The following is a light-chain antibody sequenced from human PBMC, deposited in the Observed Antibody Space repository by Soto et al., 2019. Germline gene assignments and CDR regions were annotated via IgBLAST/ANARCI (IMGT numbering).Light chain of an antibody. CDR2: KAS. V-gene: IGKV1-5*03. Sequence: DIQMTQSPSTLSASVGDRVTITCRASQSISSWLAWYQQKPGKAPKLLIYKASSLESGVPSRFSGSGSGTEFTLTISSLQPDDVATYYCQRYNSYSYTFGQGTKLEIK. J-gene: IGKJ2*01. CDR3: QRYNSYSYT. CDR1: QSISSW.